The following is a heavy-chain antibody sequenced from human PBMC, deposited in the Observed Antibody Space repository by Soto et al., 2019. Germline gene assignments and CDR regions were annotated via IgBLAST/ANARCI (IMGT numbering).Heavy chain of an antibody. V-gene: IGHV3-48*02. CDR3: ARDPISGSFDY. Sequence: GGSLRLSCAASGFPFHSYSMNWVRQAPGRGLEWVSYIAGGGHTIYYADSVKGRFTISRDDAKSSLFLQMNSLRDDDTAIYYCARDPISGSFDYWGQGTLVTVSS. CDR1: GFPFHSYS. CDR2: IAGGGHTI. J-gene: IGHJ4*02. D-gene: IGHD6-19*01.